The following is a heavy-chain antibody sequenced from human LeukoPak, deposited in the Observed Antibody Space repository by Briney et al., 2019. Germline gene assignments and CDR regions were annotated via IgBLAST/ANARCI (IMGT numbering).Heavy chain of an antibody. CDR1: GFTFSSYA. CDR3: AKDPSVTHQTIFDY. J-gene: IGHJ4*02. Sequence: PGGSLRLSCAASGFTFSSYAMSWVRQAPGKGLGWVSAISGSGGSTYYADSVKGRFTISRDNSKNTLYLQMNSLRAEDTAVYYCAKDPSVTHQTIFDYWGQGTLVTVSS. CDR2: ISGSGGST. V-gene: IGHV3-23*01. D-gene: IGHD1/OR15-1a*01.